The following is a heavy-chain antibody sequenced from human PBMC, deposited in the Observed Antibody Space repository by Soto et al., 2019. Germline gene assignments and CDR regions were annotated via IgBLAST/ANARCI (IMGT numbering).Heavy chain of an antibody. Sequence: QVHLVESGGGVVQPGKSLRLSCAASGFTFSSYGMHWVRQAPGMRLEWVAIISYDGSNQYYADSVKGRFTISRHNSKNTLYLQMHSLRAEDTAVYYCAKRRQLGDYYYYGMDVWGQGTTVTVSS. D-gene: IGHD3-10*01. CDR1: GFTFSSYG. V-gene: IGHV3-30*18. CDR2: ISYDGSNQ. CDR3: AKRRQLGDYYYYGMDV. J-gene: IGHJ6*02.